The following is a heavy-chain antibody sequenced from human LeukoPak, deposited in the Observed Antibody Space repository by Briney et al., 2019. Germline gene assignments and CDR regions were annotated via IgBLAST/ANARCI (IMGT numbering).Heavy chain of an antibody. CDR3: ARETKYYYGSGSYPYFDY. V-gene: IGHV3-7*03. CDR2: IKQDGSEK. Sequence: GGSLRLSCAASGFTFSSYWMSWVRQAPGKGLEWVANIKQDGSEKYYVDSVKGRFTISRDNAKNSLYLQMNSLRAEDTAVYYCARETKYYYGSGSYPYFDYWGQGTLVTVSS. D-gene: IGHD3-10*01. CDR1: GFTFSSYW. J-gene: IGHJ4*02.